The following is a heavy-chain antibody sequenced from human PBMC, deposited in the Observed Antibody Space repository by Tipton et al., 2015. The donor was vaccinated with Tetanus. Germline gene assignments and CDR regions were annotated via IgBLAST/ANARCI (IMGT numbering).Heavy chain of an antibody. CDR3: ARVQGSSWIDY. V-gene: IGHV4-59*01. D-gene: IGHD6-13*01. CDR1: GGSISSYY. J-gene: IGHJ4*02. CDR2: IYYSGST. Sequence: TLSLTCTVSGGSISSYYWSWIRQPPGKGLEWIGYIYYSGSTNYNPSLKSRVTISVDTSKNQFSLKLSSVTAADTAVYYCARVQGSSWIDYWGQGTLVTVSS.